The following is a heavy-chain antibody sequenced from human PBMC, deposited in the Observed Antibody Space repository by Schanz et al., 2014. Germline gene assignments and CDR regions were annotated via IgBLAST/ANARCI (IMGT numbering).Heavy chain of an antibody. D-gene: IGHD3-22*01. CDR2: IRDDGSNK. J-gene: IGHJ3*02. V-gene: IGHV3-30*02. CDR1: GFTFSSYG. CDR3: AKGLDSSGYYYVDAFDI. Sequence: QVQLVESGGGVVQPGGSLRLSCAASGFTFSSYGMPWVRPAPGKGLEWVAFIRDDGSNKYYGDSVKGRFTISRDNSKNTVYLQMNSLRAEDTAVYYCAKGLDSSGYYYVDAFDIWGQGTMVTVSS.